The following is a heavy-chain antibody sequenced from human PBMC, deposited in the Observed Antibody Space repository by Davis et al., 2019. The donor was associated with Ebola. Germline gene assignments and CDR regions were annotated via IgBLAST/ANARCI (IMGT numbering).Heavy chain of an antibody. J-gene: IGHJ4*02. CDR3: AREGYCSGGSCYALLVY. D-gene: IGHD2-15*01. CDR1: GGTFSSYA. V-gene: IGHV1-2*04. CDR2: INPNSGGT. Sequence: AASVKVSCKASGGTFSSYAISWVRQAPGQGLEWMGWINPNSGGTNYAQKFQGWVTMTRDTSISTAYMELSRLRSDDTAVYYCAREGYCSGGSCYALLVYWGQGTLVTVSS.